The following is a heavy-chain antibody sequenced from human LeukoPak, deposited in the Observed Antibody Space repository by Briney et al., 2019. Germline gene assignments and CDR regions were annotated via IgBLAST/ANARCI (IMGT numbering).Heavy chain of an antibody. D-gene: IGHD4-17*01. V-gene: IGHV4-34*01. CDR1: GGSFSGYY. Sequence: SETLSLTCAVYGGSFSGYYWSWIRQPPGKGLEWIGEINHSGSTNYNPSLKSRVTISVDTSKNQFSLKLSSVTAADTAVYYCAGHDYGEAFDYWGQGTLVTVSS. CDR2: INHSGST. CDR3: AGHDYGEAFDY. J-gene: IGHJ4*02.